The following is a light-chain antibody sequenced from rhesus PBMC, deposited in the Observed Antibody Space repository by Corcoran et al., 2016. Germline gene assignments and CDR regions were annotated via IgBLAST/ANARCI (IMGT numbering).Light chain of an antibody. CDR3: YKHSRWSS. J-gene: IGKJ2*01. CDR2: GAS. CDR1: QSVSSY. Sequence: QVILTQFPANLSLSLGVRATLSCRVIQSVSSYLAWYQQKPGRAPRRLISGASRRATDIPDRFSGSGSGTDFTITMSSMVPEDVGIYHRYKHSRWSSFDHGTKVEIK. V-gene: IGKV3-10*01.